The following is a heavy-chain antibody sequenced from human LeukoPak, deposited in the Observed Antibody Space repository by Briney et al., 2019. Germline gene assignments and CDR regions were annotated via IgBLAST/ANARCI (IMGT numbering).Heavy chain of an antibody. J-gene: IGHJ6*03. CDR1: GYTLTELS. D-gene: IGHD6-6*01. Sequence: ASVKVSCKVSGYTLTELSMHWVRQAPGKGLEWMGWMNPNSGNTGYAQKFQGRVTITRNTSISTAYMELSSLRSEDTAVYYCARGPYSSSYYYYYYYMDVWGKGTTVTVFS. V-gene: IGHV1-8*03. CDR3: ARGPYSSSYYYYYYYMDV. CDR2: MNPNSGNT.